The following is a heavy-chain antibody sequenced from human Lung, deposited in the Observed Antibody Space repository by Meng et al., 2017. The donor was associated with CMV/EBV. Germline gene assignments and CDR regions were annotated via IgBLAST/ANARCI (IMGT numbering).Heavy chain of an antibody. CDR1: CGSIGRCGYY. V-gene: IGHV4-31*11. J-gene: IGHJ4*02. CDR2: IYYTGST. CDR3: AREAGRDGYATPKFDY. Sequence: PETGPGPVKPYQTLSLTCAVSCGSIGRCGYYWRWIRQHPGKGLQWSGYIYYTGSTFYTPSLKSRVTISVDTSKNLFSLKLNPATAADTAVYYCAREAGRDGYATPKFDYWGQGTLVTVSS. D-gene: IGHD5-24*01.